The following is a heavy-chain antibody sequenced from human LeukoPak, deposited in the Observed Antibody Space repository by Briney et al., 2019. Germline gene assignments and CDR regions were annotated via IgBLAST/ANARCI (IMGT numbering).Heavy chain of an antibody. D-gene: IGHD3-16*02. CDR2: INHSGST. CDR1: GGSFSGYY. CDR3: ARLGYHYYYYMDV. J-gene: IGHJ6*03. V-gene: IGHV4-34*01. Sequence: KPSETLSLTCAVYGGSFSGYYWSWIRQPPGKGLEWIGEINHSGSTNYNPSLKSRVTISVDTSKNQFSLKLSSVTAADTAVYYCARLGYHYYYYMDVWGKGTTVTISS.